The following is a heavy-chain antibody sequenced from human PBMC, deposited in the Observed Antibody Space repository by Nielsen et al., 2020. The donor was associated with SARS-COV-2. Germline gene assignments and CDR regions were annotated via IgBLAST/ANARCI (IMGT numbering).Heavy chain of an antibody. CDR3: ARAAYYDILTS. D-gene: IGHD3-9*01. CDR2: ISYDGSNK. Sequence: GESLKISCAASGFTFSSYAMHWVRQAPGKGLEWVAVISYDGSNKYYADSVKGRFTISRDNSKNTLYLQMNSLRAEDTAVCYCARAAYYDILTSWGQGTLVTVSS. V-gene: IGHV3-30-3*01. J-gene: IGHJ5*02. CDR1: GFTFSSYA.